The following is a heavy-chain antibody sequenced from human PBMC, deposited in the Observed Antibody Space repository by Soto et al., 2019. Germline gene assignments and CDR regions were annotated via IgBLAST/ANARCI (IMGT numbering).Heavy chain of an antibody. CDR2: TYYRSKWYY. Sequence: PSQTLSLTCAITGVSVSSNSAGWSWVRQSPSRGLEWLGRTYYRSKWYYEYAVSVRGRITINPDTSKNQYSLQLNSVTPEDTAGYFCARGEQYSGRIFDYWGQGTLVTVSS. CDR3: ARGEQYSGRIFDY. CDR1: GVSVSSNSAG. J-gene: IGHJ4*01. V-gene: IGHV6-1*01. D-gene: IGHD1-26*01.